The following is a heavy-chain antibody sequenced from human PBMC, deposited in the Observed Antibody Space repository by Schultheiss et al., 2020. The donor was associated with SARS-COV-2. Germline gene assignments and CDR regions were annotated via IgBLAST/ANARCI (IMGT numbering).Heavy chain of an antibody. J-gene: IGHJ4*02. CDR1: GESITSTVYY. CDR3: ATRGSSGWYWDY. CDR2: LYYSGST. V-gene: IGHV4-39*01. Sequence: SQTLSLTCTVSGESITSTVYYWGWIRQPPGKGLEWIGSLYYSGSTYYNPSLKSRVTISVDTSKNQFSLKLSSVTAADTAVYYCATRGSSGWYWDYWGQGTLVTVSS. D-gene: IGHD6-19*01.